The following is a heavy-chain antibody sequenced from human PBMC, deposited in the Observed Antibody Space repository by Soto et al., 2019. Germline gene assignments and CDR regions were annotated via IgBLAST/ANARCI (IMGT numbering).Heavy chain of an antibody. Sequence: SETLSLTCAVYGGSFSGYYWSWIRQPPGKGLEWIGETNHSGSTNYNPSLKSRVTISVDTSKNQFSLKLSSVTAADTAVYYCARVYGSGSYLPDLWYYYYGMDVWGQGTTVTVSS. D-gene: IGHD3-10*01. CDR1: GGSFSGYY. J-gene: IGHJ6*02. V-gene: IGHV4-34*01. CDR2: TNHSGST. CDR3: ARVYGSGSYLPDLWYYYYGMDV.